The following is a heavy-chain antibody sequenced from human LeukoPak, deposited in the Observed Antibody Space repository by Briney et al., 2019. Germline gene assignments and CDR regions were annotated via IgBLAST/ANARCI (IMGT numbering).Heavy chain of an antibody. CDR2: ISGYNGYT. CDR3: ARMMTPRQYYDSSGYYYGAFDI. CDR1: GYTFTSYG. Sequence: ASVKVSCKASGYTFTSYGISWVRQAPGQGLEWMGWISGYNGYTNYAQNLQGRVTMTTDTSTRTAYMELRSLRSDDTAVYYCARMMTPRQYYDSSGYYYGAFDIWGQGTIVTVSS. V-gene: IGHV1-18*01. D-gene: IGHD3-22*01. J-gene: IGHJ3*02.